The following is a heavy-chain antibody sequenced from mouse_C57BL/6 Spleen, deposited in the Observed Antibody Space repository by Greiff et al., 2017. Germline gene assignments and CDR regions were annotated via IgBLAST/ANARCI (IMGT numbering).Heavy chain of an antibody. CDR2: IWSGGST. J-gene: IGHJ1*03. CDR3: ASSITTVVATGYFDV. V-gene: IGHV2-2*01. CDR1: GFSLTSYG. D-gene: IGHD1-1*01. Sequence: VQLVESGPGLVQPSQSLSITCTVSGFSLTSYGVHWVRQSPGKGLEWLGVIWSGGSTDYNAAFISRLSISKDNSKSQVFFKMNSLQADDTAIYYCASSITTVVATGYFDVWGTGTTVTVSS.